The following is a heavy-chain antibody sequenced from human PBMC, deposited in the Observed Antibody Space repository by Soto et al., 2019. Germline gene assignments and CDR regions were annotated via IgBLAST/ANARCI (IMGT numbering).Heavy chain of an antibody. V-gene: IGHV3-23*01. CDR3: AKNWDTTCSSSPH. CDR2: ISGSGGST. D-gene: IGHD6-6*01. CDR1: GFTFTTYA. J-gene: IGHJ4*01. Sequence: EVQLLESGGGLVQPGGSLRLSCAASGFTFTTYAMSWVRQAPGKGLEWVSAISGSGGSTYYTDSVKGRFTISRDNTKNTLDLQLNRLRAEDTAVYYCAKNWDTTCSSSPHWGHGTLVTVSS.